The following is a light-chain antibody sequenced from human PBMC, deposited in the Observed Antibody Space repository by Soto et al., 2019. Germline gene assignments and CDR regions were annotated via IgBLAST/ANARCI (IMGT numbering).Light chain of an antibody. Sequence: EIVMTQSPATLCLSPGERATLSCRASQSISGKLAWYQHRPGQAPRLLIYDASIRATGIQARFSGSGSGTVFNINISSLQSEDFALYYCQQYNNWPPWTFGQGPRWIS. CDR2: DAS. CDR3: QQYNNWPPWT. V-gene: IGKV3-15*01. J-gene: IGKJ1*01. CDR1: QSISGK.